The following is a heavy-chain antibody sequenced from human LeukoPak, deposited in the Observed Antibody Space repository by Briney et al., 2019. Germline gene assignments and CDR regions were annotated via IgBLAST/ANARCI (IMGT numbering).Heavy chain of an antibody. CDR2: IYTSGST. Sequence: PSETLSLTCTVSGGSISSYYWSWIRQPAGKGLEWIGRIYTSGSTNYNPSLKSRVTMSVDTSKNQFSLKLSSVTAADTAVYYCARDSTIFGVVETDWFDPWGQGTLVTVSS. J-gene: IGHJ5*02. V-gene: IGHV4-4*07. CDR1: GGSISSYY. D-gene: IGHD3-3*01. CDR3: ARDSTIFGVVETDWFDP.